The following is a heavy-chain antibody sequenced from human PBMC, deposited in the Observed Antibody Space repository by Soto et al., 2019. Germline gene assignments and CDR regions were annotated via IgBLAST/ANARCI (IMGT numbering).Heavy chain of an antibody. V-gene: IGHV6-1*01. J-gene: IGHJ3*01. Sequence: PSQTLSLTFAISGDSVSSNSAAWNWIRQSPSRGLEWLGRTYYRSKWYNDYAVSVKSRITINPDTSKNQFSLQLNSVTPDDTAVYYCARVRLVGGWFLDAFDVWGQGTMVTVSS. CDR1: GDSVSSNSAA. CDR3: ARVRLVGGWFLDAFDV. CDR2: TYYRSKWYN. D-gene: IGHD6-19*01.